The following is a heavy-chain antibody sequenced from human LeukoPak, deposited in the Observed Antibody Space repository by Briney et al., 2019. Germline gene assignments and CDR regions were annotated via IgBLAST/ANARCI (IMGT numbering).Heavy chain of an antibody. Sequence: ASVKVSCKASGYTFTGHYMHWVRQAPGQGLEWMGWINPKNAGTNFAQRFQGRVTTTRDTSISTVYMELSRLRSDDTALYYCARTLYIAAVPGGFDYWGQGTLVTVSS. CDR3: ARTLYIAAVPGGFDY. CDR1: GYTFTGHY. V-gene: IGHV1-2*02. J-gene: IGHJ4*02. D-gene: IGHD6-13*01. CDR2: INPKNAGT.